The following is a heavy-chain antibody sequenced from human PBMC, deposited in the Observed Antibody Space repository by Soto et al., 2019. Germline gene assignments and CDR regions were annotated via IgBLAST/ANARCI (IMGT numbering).Heavy chain of an antibody. Sequence: AGSMEISCAASGFTFSNSAMTWVRQAPGKGLEWVSAISGSGGSTYYADSVKGQFTISRDNSKNTLYLQMNSLRAEDTAVYYCAKGLYSGSFFDYWGQGTLVTGS. CDR2: ISGSGGST. CDR3: AKGLYSGSFFDY. J-gene: IGHJ4*02. V-gene: IGHV3-23*01. D-gene: IGHD1-26*01. CDR1: GFTFSNSA.